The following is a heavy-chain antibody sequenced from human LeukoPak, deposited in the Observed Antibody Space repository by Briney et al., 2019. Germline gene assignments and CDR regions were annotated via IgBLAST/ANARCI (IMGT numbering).Heavy chain of an antibody. J-gene: IGHJ4*02. V-gene: IGHV4-4*07. CDR3: ARGARDGYNWVY. Sequence: SETLSLTGTVSGGSISSYYWSWIRQPAGKGLEWIGRISSSGSTNYNPSLKSRVTISVDTSKNQFSLKLSSVTAADTAVYYCARGARDGYNWVYWGQGTLVTVSS. CDR1: GGSISSYY. D-gene: IGHD5-24*01. CDR2: ISSSGST.